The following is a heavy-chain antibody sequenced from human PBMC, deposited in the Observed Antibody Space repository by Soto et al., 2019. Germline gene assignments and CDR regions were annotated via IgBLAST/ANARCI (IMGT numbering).Heavy chain of an antibody. J-gene: IGHJ4*02. CDR1: GYTFANYG. Sequence: ASVKVSCKASGYTFANYGISWVRQAPGQGLEWMGWISPYKGNTYYAQNLQGRVTMTTDTSTSTAYMELRSLRSDDTAVYYCARDLDGSGSYYTDYWGQGTLVTVSS. CDR3: ARDLDGSGSYYTDY. D-gene: IGHD3-10*01. CDR2: ISPYKGNT. V-gene: IGHV1-18*01.